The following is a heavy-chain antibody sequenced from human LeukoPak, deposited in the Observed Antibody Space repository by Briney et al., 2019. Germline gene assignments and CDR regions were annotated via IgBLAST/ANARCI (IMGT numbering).Heavy chain of an antibody. Sequence: SETLSLTCTVSGGSTISNYGSWIRQPPGKGLEWIGYIYYSGSTNYNPSLKSRVTMSVDTSKNQFSLKLKSVTAADTAVYYCARGGSGTASFDYWGQGTLVTVSS. CDR2: IYYSGST. D-gene: IGHD2-15*01. CDR1: GGSTISNY. CDR3: ARGGSGTASFDY. J-gene: IGHJ4*02. V-gene: IGHV4-59*08.